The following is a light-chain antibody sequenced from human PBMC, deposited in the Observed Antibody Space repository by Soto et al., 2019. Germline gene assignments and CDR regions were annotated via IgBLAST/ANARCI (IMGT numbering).Light chain of an antibody. CDR2: DAS. Sequence: AIQLTQSPSSLSASVGDRVTITCRASQGISSALAWYQQKPGKAPNLLIYDASSLESGVPSRFSGSGSGTDFTLTISSLQPEDFATYYCQQFNSYPPQFTFSPGTTVDIK. CDR3: QQFNSYPPQFT. CDR1: QGISSA. V-gene: IGKV1-13*02. J-gene: IGKJ3*01.